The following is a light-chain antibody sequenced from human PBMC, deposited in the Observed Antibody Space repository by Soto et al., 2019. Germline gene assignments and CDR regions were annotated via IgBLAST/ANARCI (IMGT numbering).Light chain of an antibody. CDR1: QSVSNS. V-gene: IGKV3-15*01. CDR3: QQYYNWPYT. CDR2: NTF. J-gene: IGKJ2*01. Sequence: EIVMTQSPATLSVSPGERATLSCRASQSVSNSLAWYQQIPGQAPRLLIYNTFTRVTGIPARFSGSGSGTEFTLTINSLQSEDFAVYYCQQYYNWPYTFGQGTKVDIK.